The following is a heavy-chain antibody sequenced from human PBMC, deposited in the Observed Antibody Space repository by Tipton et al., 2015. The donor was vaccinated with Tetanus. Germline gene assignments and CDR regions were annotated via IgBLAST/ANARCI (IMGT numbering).Heavy chain of an antibody. CDR2: IYYSGST. V-gene: IGHV4-31*03. CDR3: ARGHVDSSQLRYFDWLPLALYFDY. CDR1: GGSISSGGYY. D-gene: IGHD3-9*01. Sequence: TLSLTCTVSGGSISSGGYYWSWIRQHPGKGLEWIGYIYYSGSTYYNPSLKSRVTISVDTSKNQFSLKLSSVTAADTAVYYCARGHVDSSQLRYFDWLPLALYFDYWGQGTLVTGSS. J-gene: IGHJ4*02.